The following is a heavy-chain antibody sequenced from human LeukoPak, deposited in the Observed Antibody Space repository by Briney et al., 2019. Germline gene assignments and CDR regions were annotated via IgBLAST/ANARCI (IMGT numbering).Heavy chain of an antibody. D-gene: IGHD3-16*01. CDR2: IHYSGST. Sequence: SETLSLTCTVSGGSINSDNYYWSWIRQHPGKGLDWIGYIHYSGSTSYNPSLKSRVTISVDTSKNQFSLKLSSVTAADMAVYYCARGQEGVPGDYFDYWGQGTLVTVSS. CDR1: GGSINSDNYY. CDR3: ARGQEGVPGDYFDY. J-gene: IGHJ4*02. V-gene: IGHV4-31*03.